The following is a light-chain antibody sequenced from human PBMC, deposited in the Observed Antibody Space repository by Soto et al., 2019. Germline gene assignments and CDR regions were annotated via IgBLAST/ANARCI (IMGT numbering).Light chain of an antibody. CDR1: NIGRKS. J-gene: IGLJ2*01. CDR2: YDN. Sequence: SYELTQPPSVSVAPGKTARITCGGNNIGRKSVHWYQQKPGQAPVLVIYYDNDRPSGIPERFSGSNSANTATLTISRVEAGDEADYYCQVWDSSSDHVVFGGGTKLTVL. CDR3: QVWDSSSDHVV. V-gene: IGLV3-21*04.